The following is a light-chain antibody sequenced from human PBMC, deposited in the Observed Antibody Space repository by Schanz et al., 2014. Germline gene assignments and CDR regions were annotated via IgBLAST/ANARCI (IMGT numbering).Light chain of an antibody. V-gene: IGKV3D-20*02. J-gene: IGKJ4*01. CDR2: AAS. CDR1: QSVSSSY. CDR3: QHRSNWPLT. Sequence: EIVLTQSPDTLSLSPGERATLSCRASQSVSSSYLAWYQQKPGQAPRLLIYAASSRVTGIPDRFSGSGSGTAFTLAISSLEPEDSAVYYCQHRSNWPLTFGGGTKVGIK.